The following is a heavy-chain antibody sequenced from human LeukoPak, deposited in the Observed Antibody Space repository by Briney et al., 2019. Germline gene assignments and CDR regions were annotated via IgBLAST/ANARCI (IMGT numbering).Heavy chain of an antibody. CDR1: GYTFTGYY. D-gene: IGHD5-12*01. V-gene: IGHV1-2*02. CDR2: INPNSGGT. Sequence: ASVKVSCKASGYTFTGYYMHWVRQAPGQGLEWMGWINPNSGGTNYAQKFQGRVTMTRDTSISTAYMEPSRLRSDDTAVYYCARAAAYSGYAAGDYWGQGTLVTVSS. J-gene: IGHJ4*02. CDR3: ARAAAYSGYAAGDY.